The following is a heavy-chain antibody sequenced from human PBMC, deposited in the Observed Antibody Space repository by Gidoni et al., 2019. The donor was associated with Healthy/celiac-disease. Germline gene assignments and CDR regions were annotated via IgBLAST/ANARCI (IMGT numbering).Heavy chain of an antibody. J-gene: IGHJ5*02. CDR1: GGSFSGYY. D-gene: IGHD2-15*01. V-gene: IGHV4-34*01. CDR3: ARGGHVVVVAAIGDVFAFDP. CDR2: INHSGST. Sequence: QVQLQQWCAGLLKPSETLSLTCAVYGGSFSGYYWRWIRQPPGKGLEWIGEINHSGSTNYNPSLKSRVTISVDTSKNQFSLKLSSVTAADTAVYYCARGGHVVVVAAIGDVFAFDPWGQGTLVTVSS.